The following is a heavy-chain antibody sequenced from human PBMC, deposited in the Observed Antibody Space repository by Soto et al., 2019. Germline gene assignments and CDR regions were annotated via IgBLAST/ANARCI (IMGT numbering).Heavy chain of an antibody. CDR3: ATDEYSGYDSRGGDY. J-gene: IGHJ4*02. V-gene: IGHV3-21*01. CDR1: GFTFSSYS. Sequence: GGSLRLSCAASGFTFSSYSMNWVRQAPGKGLEWVSSISSSSSYIYYADSVKGRFTISRDNAKNSLYLQMNSLRAEDTAVYYCATDEYSGYDSRGGDYWGQGTLVTVSS. D-gene: IGHD5-12*01. CDR2: ISSSSSYI.